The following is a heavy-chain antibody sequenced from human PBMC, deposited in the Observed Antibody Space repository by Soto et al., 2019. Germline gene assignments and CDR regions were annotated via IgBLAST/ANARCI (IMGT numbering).Heavy chain of an antibody. Sequence: GSVKVSCKASGYTFTSYAMHWVRQAPGQGLEWMGWINAGNGNTKYSQKFQGRVTITRDTSASTAYMELSSLRSEDTAVYYCARDDRSFFGMDVWGQGTTVTVPS. CDR3: ARDDRSFFGMDV. D-gene: IGHD2-15*01. CDR2: INAGNGNT. CDR1: GYTFTSYA. V-gene: IGHV1-3*01. J-gene: IGHJ6*02.